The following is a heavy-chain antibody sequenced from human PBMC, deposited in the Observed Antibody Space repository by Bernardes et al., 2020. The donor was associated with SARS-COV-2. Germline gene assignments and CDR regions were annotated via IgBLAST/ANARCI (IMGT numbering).Heavy chain of an antibody. CDR1: GGTFSSYA. CDR2: IIPSFGTA. Sequence: SVKVSCKASGGTFSSYAIIWVRQAPGQGLEWMGGIIPSFGTAYYAQKFQGRVTITADESTSTAYMELSSLRSEDTAVYYCARAMALSIAVAAYYYGMDVWGQGTTVTVSS. D-gene: IGHD6-19*01. CDR3: ARAMALSIAVAAYYYGMDV. V-gene: IGHV1-69*13. J-gene: IGHJ6*02.